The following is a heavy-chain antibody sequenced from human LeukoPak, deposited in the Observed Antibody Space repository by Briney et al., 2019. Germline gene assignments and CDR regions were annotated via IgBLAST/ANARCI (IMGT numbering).Heavy chain of an antibody. CDR2: INWNGGST. D-gene: IGHD3-3*01. CDR3: ARSRGFGGSFDY. V-gene: IGHV3-20*04. J-gene: IGHJ4*02. Sequence: PGGSLGLSCAASGFTFDDYGMSWVRQAPGKGLEWVSGINWNGGSTGYADSVKGRFSISRDNAKNSLYLQMNSLRAEDTALYYCARSRGFGGSFDYWGQGTLVTVSS. CDR1: GFTFDDYG.